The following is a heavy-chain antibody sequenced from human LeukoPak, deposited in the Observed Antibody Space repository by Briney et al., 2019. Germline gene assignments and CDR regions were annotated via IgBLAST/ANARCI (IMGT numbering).Heavy chain of an antibody. D-gene: IGHD3-10*01. J-gene: IGHJ4*02. CDR1: GITFNDAW. V-gene: IGHV3-15*01. CDR2: LKSNTDGGTT. Sequence: GGSLRLSCVASGITFNDAWMAWVRQAPGKRLVWVGRLKSNTDGGTTDYAAPVKGRFTISRDDSKNTLYLQMNSLQIEDTAMYYCTTVTMVRGLRGYFESWGQGTLVTVSS. CDR3: TTVTMVRGLRGYFES.